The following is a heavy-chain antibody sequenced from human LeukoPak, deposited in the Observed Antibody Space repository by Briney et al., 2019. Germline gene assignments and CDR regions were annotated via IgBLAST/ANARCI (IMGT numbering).Heavy chain of an antibody. D-gene: IGHD3-22*01. V-gene: IGHV3-66*01. J-gene: IGHJ5*02. CDR1: GFTVSSNY. CDR3: AREGYYDSSGYS. CDR2: IYSGGST. Sequence: GGSLRLSCAASGFTVSSNYMSWVRQAPGKGLEWVSVIYSGGSTYYADSVKGRFTISRDNSKNTLYLQMNRLRAEDTAVYYCAREGYYDSSGYSWGQGTLVTVSS.